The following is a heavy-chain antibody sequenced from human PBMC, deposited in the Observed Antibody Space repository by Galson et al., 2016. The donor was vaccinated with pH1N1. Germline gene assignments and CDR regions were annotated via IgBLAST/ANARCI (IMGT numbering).Heavy chain of an antibody. CDR3: AVEGGVNYHESNY. J-gene: IGHJ4*02. V-gene: IGHV1-69*13. CDR2: IIPIFATA. Sequence: SVKVSCKASGGTFSPYAINWVRQAPGQGLEWMGGIIPIFATANYAQKFQGRVTITADESTKTAYMELTSLRPEDTAGNYCAVEGGVNYHESNYWGQGTLVTVPP. CDR1: GGTFSPYA. D-gene: IGHD3-22*01.